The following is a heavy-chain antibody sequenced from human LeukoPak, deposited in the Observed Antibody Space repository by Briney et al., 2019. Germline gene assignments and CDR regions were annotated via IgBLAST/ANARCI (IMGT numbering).Heavy chain of an antibody. CDR2: INPNSGGT. Sequence: ASVKVSCKASGYTFTGYYMHWVRQAPGQGLEWMGWINPNSGGTNYAQKFQGRVTMTRDTSISTAYMELSRLRSDDTAVYYCARDRVDYYYMDVWGKGTTVTVSS. CDR1: GYTFTGYY. V-gene: IGHV1-2*02. CDR3: ARDRVDYYYMDV. J-gene: IGHJ6*03.